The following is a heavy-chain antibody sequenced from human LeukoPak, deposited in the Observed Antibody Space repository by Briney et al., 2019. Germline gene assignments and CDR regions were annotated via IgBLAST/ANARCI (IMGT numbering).Heavy chain of an antibody. Sequence: GESLRLSCAASGVTFSSYGMHWVRQAPGKGLEWVALISPDGNDKLYGDSVKGRFTISRTDSKSTLYLQMNSLRAEDTAVYYCTTKVIRGNSGDDYDDWGQGTLVTVS. CDR1: GVTFSSYG. V-gene: IGHV3-30*03. D-gene: IGHD5-12*01. J-gene: IGHJ4*02. CDR2: ISPDGNDK. CDR3: TTKVIRGNSGDDYDD.